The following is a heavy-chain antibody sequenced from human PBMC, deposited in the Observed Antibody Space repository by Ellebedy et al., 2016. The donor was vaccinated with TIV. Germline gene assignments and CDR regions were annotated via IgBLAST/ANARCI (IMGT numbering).Heavy chain of an antibody. CDR3: ARDASNRGDLDY. CDR2: ISSSSTYI. V-gene: IGHV3-21*01. J-gene: IGHJ4*02. D-gene: IGHD3-16*01. Sequence: GESLKISCAASGLTFSSYTMHWVRQAPGKGLEWVSSISSSSTYIYYADSVRSRFTISRDNAKNSIYLQLSSLKAEDTAVYYCARDASNRGDLDYWGQGTLVTVSS. CDR1: GLTFSSYT.